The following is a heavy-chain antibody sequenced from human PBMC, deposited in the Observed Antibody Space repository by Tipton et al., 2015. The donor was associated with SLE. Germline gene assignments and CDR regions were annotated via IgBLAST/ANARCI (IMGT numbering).Heavy chain of an antibody. CDR3: SRMASTNVL. D-gene: IGHD5-24*01. Sequence: TLSLTCAVNGGSISGYFWSWIRQTPGKGLEWIGYIFYGSANYNPSLKSRVTISVDTSKNQFSLRLSSVTAADTAVYYCSRMASTNVLWGQGTLVSVSS. CDR1: GGSISGYF. V-gene: IGHV4-59*01. J-gene: IGHJ4*02. CDR2: IFYGSA.